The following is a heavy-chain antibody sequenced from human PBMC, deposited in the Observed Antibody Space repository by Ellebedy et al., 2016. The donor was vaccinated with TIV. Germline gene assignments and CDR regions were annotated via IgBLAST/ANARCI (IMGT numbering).Heavy chain of an antibody. CDR2: INKDGSEK. CDR3: AKREMIRDTIGAPVPAPLFDL. Sequence: GESLKISCAASGFTFSSYAMSWVRQAPGKGPEWVANINKDGSEKFYVDSVTGRFTISRDNSKNTLYLQMNSLRAEDTALYFCAKREMIRDTIGAPVPAPLFDLWGQGTLVTVSS. D-gene: IGHD2-2*01. J-gene: IGHJ4*02. V-gene: IGHV3-7*03. CDR1: GFTFSSYA.